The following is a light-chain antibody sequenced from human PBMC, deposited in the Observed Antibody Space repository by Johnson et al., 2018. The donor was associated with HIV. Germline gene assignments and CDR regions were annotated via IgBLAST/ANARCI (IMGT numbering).Light chain of an antibody. CDR1: SSNIGRNY. V-gene: IGLV1-51*01. Sequence: QSVLTQPPSVSAAPGQKVTISCSGSSSNIGRNYVSWYQQLPGTAPKLLIFDNNKRPSGIPDRLSASKSGTSATLGITGLQPGDEADYYCGTWDSSLSVYVFGTGTKVTVL. CDR3: GTWDSSLSVYV. CDR2: DNN. J-gene: IGLJ1*01.